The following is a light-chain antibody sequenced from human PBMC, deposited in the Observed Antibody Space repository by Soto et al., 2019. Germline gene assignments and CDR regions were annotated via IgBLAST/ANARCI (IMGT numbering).Light chain of an antibody. CDR2: GAS. J-gene: IGKJ1*01. CDR1: QSVSSN. Sequence: EIVMTQSPATLSVSPGERATLSCRASQSVSSNFAWYQHKPGQGPRLLIYGASTRATGIPARFSGSGSGTEFTLTISSLQSEDFAVYYCQQYNNWPGTFGQGTKVDIK. V-gene: IGKV3-15*01. CDR3: QQYNNWPGT.